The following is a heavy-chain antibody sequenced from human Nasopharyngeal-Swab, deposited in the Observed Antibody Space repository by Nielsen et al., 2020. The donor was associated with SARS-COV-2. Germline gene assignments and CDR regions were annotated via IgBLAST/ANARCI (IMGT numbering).Heavy chain of an antibody. Sequence: ASVKVSCKASGYTFTSYDINWVRQAPGQGLEWMGWISAYNGNTNYAQKLQGRVTMTTDTSTSTAYMELRSLRSEDTAVYYCARDIVVVPAAMAAALTDWGQGTLVTVSS. CDR3: ARDIVVVPAAMAAALTD. CDR2: ISAYNGNT. CDR1: GYTFTSYD. D-gene: IGHD2-2*01. J-gene: IGHJ4*02. V-gene: IGHV1-18*01.